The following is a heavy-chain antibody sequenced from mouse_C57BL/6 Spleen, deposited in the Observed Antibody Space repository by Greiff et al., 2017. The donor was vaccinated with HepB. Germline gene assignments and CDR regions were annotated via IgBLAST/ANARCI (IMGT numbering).Heavy chain of an antibody. D-gene: IGHD4-1*01. CDR2: IYPGSGST. V-gene: IGHV1-55*01. CDR1: GYTFTSYW. Sequence: QVQLQQPGAELVKPGASVKMSCKASGYTFTSYWITWVKQRPGQGLEWIGDIYPGSGSTNYNEKFKSKATLTVDTSSSTAYMQLSSLTSEDSAVYYCARETGTWGYFDYWGQGTTLTVSS. CDR3: ARETGTWGYFDY. J-gene: IGHJ2*01.